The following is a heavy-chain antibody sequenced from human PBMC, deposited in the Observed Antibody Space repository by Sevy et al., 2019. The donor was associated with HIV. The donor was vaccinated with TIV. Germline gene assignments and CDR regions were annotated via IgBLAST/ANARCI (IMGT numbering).Heavy chain of an antibody. D-gene: IGHD6-13*01. J-gene: IGHJ4*02. CDR3: AKNTAAAGVGGFDY. CDR2: IKYDGNNK. CDR1: GFTFSHYG. V-gene: IGHV3-30*02. Sequence: GGSLRLSCAASGFTFSHYGMHWVRQAPGKGLEWVTFIKYDGNNKYYADSVKGQFTISRDNSKNMFLLQINDLRAEDTALYYSAKNTAAAGVGGFDYWGQEALVTVSS.